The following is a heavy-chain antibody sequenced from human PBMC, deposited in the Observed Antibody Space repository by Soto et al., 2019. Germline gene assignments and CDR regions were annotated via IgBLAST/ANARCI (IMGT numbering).Heavy chain of an antibody. CDR2: ISGSGGST. CDR3: AQETRPVGGGYFDV. J-gene: IGHJ4*02. Sequence: EVQLLESGGTLVQPGGSLRLSCAASGFTFDRSAMSWVRQTPGKRLEWVSGISGSGGSTYYVDPVKGRFTISRDNSKNTLYLQMSSLRAEDTAVYHCAQETRPVGGGYFDVWGQGILVTVSS. CDR1: GFTFDRSA. D-gene: IGHD1-26*01. V-gene: IGHV3-23*01.